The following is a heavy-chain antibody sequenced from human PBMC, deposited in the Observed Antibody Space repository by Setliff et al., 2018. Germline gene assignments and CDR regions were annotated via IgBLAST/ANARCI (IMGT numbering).Heavy chain of an antibody. CDR1: GFTYNNDW. CDR3: FGAGTCSY. CDR2: INPDGSEK. D-gene: IGHD3-10*01. Sequence: PGGSLRLSCGASGFTYNNDWVSWVRQAPGKGLGWLASINPDGSEKYYVDSVKGRFTISRDNAKNSLSLQMNSLRTEDTAVYYCFGAGTCSYWGQGTQVTVPQ. J-gene: IGHJ4*02. V-gene: IGHV3-7*01.